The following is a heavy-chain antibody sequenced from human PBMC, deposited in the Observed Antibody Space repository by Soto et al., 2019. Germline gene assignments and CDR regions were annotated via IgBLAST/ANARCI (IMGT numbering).Heavy chain of an antibody. V-gene: IGHV1-69*05. CDR1: GGTFSSYA. CDR3: ARGGPYYGMDV. Sequence: SVKVSCKASGGTFSSYAISWVRQAPGQGLEWMGGIIPIFGTANYAQKLQGRVTMTTDTSTSTAYMELRSLRSDDTAVYYCARGGPYYGMDVWGQGTTVTVSS. CDR2: IIPIFGTA. J-gene: IGHJ6*02.